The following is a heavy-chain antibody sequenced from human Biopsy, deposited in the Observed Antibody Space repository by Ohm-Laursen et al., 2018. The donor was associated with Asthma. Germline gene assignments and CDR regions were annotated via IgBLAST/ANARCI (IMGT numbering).Heavy chain of an antibody. CDR1: GFMFRSFG. J-gene: IGHJ4*02. CDR2: ISYDGNHK. D-gene: IGHD5-12*01. Sequence: SLRLSCSASGFMFRSFGMHWVRQAPGKGLEWVAVISYDGNHKFYEDSVKGRFTISRDNSKNTLYLQMNSLRTEDAAVYYCAKRRGYSGHDNDYWGQGTLVIVPS. V-gene: IGHV3-30*18. CDR3: AKRRGYSGHDNDY.